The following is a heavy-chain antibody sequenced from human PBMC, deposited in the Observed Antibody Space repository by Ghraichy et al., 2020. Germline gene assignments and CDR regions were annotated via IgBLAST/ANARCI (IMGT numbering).Heavy chain of an antibody. V-gene: IGHV3-23*01. CDR2: ISGSGGRT. CDR3: AKHPGARRNWFDY. CDR1: GFTFSSYA. D-gene: IGHD6-6*01. Sequence: GGSLRLSCAASGFTFSSYAMSWVRQAPGKGLEWVSAISGSGGRTYYADSVKGRFTISRDNSKNTLYLQMNSLRAEDTAVYYCAKHPGARRNWFDYWGQGTLVTVSS. J-gene: IGHJ4*02.